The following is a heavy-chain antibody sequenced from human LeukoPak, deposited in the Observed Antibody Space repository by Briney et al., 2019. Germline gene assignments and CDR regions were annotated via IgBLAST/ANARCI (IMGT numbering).Heavy chain of an antibody. Sequence: PGRSLRLSCTASGFALDDYVMHWVRQTPGGGLEWVSGISRDSANIGYADSLKGRFTISRDNDKNSLYLQMNSLTTEDTALYYCARDFCTGCNYYFYGMDVWGRGTTVTVSS. CDR1: GFALDDYV. D-gene: IGHD2-2*01. CDR3: ARDFCTGCNYYFYGMDV. J-gene: IGHJ6*02. V-gene: IGHV3-9*01. CDR2: ISRDSANI.